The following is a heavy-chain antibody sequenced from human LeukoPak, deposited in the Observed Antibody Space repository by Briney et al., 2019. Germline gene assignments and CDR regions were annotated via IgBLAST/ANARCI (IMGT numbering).Heavy chain of an antibody. V-gene: IGHV3-23*01. CDR2: IHGSGGST. Sequence: GGSLRLSCAASGFTFSSYAMSWARQAPGKGLEWVSGIHGSGGSTYYADSVEGRFTISRDNSKNTVYLEMNSLRAEDTALYYCAKDRSLWFGELQNWGQGTLVTVSS. J-gene: IGHJ4*02. D-gene: IGHD3-10*01. CDR1: GFTFSSYA. CDR3: AKDRSLWFGELQN.